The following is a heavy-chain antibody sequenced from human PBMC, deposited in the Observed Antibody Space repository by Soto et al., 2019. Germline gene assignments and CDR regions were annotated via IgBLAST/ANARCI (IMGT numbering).Heavy chain of an antibody. J-gene: IGHJ4*02. CDR2: ISYDGSNK. D-gene: IGHD6-19*01. CDR1: GFTFSSYG. V-gene: IGHV3-30*18. CDR3: AKGRPSSGWHGGTEPLDY. Sequence: PGGSLRLSCAASGFTFSSYGMHWVRQAPGKGLEWVAVISYDGSNKYYADSVKGRFTISRDNSKNTLYLQMNSLRAEDTAVYYCAKGRPSSGWHGGTEPLDYWGQGTLVTVSS.